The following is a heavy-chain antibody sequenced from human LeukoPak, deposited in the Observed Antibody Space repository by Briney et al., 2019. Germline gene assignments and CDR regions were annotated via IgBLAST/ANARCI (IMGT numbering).Heavy chain of an antibody. CDR1: GFTFYNYA. CDR3: ARLPTFYYDSSGYHYDY. V-gene: IGHV3-23*01. Sequence: GGSLRLSCVASGFTFYNYAMSWVRQAPGRGLEWASSTAGSGISKDYADSVKGRFTISKDKSKNTLYLQMDNLRAEDTGVYFCARLPTFYYDSSGYHYDYWGQGTLVTVSS. CDR2: TAGSGISK. J-gene: IGHJ4*02. D-gene: IGHD3-22*01.